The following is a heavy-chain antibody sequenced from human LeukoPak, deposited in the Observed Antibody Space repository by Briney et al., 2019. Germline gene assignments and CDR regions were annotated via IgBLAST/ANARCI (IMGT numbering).Heavy chain of an antibody. CDR1: GYTLTELS. CDR3: ATLSRPYYDTRNWFDP. Sequence: ASVKVSCKVSGYTLTELSMHWVRQAPGKGLEWMGGFDPEDGETIYAQKFQGRVTMTEDTSTDTACMELSSLRSEDTAVYYCATLSRPYYDTRNWFDPWGQGTLVTVSS. CDR2: FDPEDGET. J-gene: IGHJ5*02. V-gene: IGHV1-24*01. D-gene: IGHD3-9*01.